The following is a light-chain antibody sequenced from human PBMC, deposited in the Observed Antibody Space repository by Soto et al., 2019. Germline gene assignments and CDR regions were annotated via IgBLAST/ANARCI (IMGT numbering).Light chain of an antibody. Sequence: EIVLTQSPATLSLSPRERATLSCRASQSVSSYLAWYQQKPGQAPRLLIYDASNRATGIPARFSGSGSGTDFTLTISSLEPEDFAVYYCHQRSNWRTFGQGTKVDIK. J-gene: IGKJ1*01. CDR1: QSVSSY. CDR2: DAS. V-gene: IGKV3-11*01. CDR3: HQRSNWRT.